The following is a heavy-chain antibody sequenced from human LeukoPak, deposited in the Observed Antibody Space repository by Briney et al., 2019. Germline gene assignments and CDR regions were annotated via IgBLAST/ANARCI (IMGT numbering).Heavy chain of an antibody. Sequence: SETLSLTCTVSGGSISSGDYYWSWIRQPPGKGLEWIGYIYYSGSTYYNPSLKSRVIISVDTSKNQFSLKLSSVTAADTAVYYCARDTPYYYDSSGYYDYYFDYWGQGTLVTVSS. CDR2: IYYSGST. J-gene: IGHJ4*02. CDR1: GGSISSGDYY. D-gene: IGHD3-22*01. V-gene: IGHV4-30-4*01. CDR3: ARDTPYYYDSSGYYDYYFDY.